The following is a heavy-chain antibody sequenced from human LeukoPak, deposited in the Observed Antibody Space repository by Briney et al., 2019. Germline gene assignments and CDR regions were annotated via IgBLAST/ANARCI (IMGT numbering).Heavy chain of an antibody. CDR3: AKKREVGATRRAFDC. CDR1: GFTFGSFG. V-gene: IGHV3-48*02. J-gene: IGHJ4*02. D-gene: IGHD1-26*01. CDR2: INGGSSTI. Sequence: GGSLRLSCAASGFTFGSFGINWVRQAPGKGPEWVSYINGGSSTIYYADSVEGRFTISRDNAQNSLYLQMNSLRDEDTAVYYCAKKREVGATRRAFDCWGQGTLVTVSS.